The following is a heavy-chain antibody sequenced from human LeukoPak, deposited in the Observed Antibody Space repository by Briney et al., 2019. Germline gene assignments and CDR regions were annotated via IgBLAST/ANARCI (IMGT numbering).Heavy chain of an antibody. CDR3: ARVVSYDSSGFDSPFDY. CDR1: GGSISSYY. J-gene: IGHJ4*02. CDR2: IYYSGST. D-gene: IGHD3-22*01. Sequence: ASETLSLTCTVSGGSISSYYWSWIRQPPGKGLEWIGYIYYSGSTNYNPSLKSRVTISVDTSKNQFSLKLSSVTAADTAVYYCARVVSYDSSGFDSPFDYWGQGTLVTVSS. V-gene: IGHV4-59*01.